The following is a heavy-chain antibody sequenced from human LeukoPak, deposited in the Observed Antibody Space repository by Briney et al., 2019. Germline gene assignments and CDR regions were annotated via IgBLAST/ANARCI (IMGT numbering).Heavy chain of an antibody. V-gene: IGHV3-48*01. CDR3: ARGIDYGANWDAFDI. CDR2: ISSSSSTI. Sequence: PGGSLRLSCAASGFTFSSYSMNWVRQAPGKGLEWVSYISSSSSTIYYADSVKGRFTISRDNAKNSLYLQMNSLRAEDTAVYYCARGIDYGANWDAFDIWGQGTMVTVSS. J-gene: IGHJ3*02. D-gene: IGHD4-23*01. CDR1: GFTFSSYS.